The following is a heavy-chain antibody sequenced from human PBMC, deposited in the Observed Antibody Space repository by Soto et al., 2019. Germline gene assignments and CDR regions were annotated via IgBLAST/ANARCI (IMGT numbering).Heavy chain of an antibody. V-gene: IGHV3-7*01. CDR2: INRDGSEK. D-gene: IGHD2-15*01. CDR1: GFTFSDYW. CDR3: ARDGGYLDTFDI. J-gene: IGHJ3*02. Sequence: GGSLRLSCAASGFTFSDYWMSWVRQAPGKGLEWVANINRDGSEKYSVDSVKGRFTISRDNAKNPLYLQMNSLRAEDTAVYYCARDGGYLDTFDIWGQGTMVTVSS.